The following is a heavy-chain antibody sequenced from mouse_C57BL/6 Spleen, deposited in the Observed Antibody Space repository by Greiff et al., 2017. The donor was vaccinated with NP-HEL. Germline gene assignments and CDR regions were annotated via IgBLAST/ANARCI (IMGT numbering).Heavy chain of an antibody. J-gene: IGHJ3*01. CDR3: ARDWGVWFAY. V-gene: IGHV5-4*01. CDR2: ISDGGSYT. CDR1: GFTFSSYA. Sequence: EVQGVESGGGLVKPGGSLKLSCAASGFTFSSYAMSWVRQTPEKRLEWVATISDGGSYTYYPDNVKGRFTISRDNAKNNLYLQMSHLKSEDTAMYYCARDWGVWFAYWGQGTLVTVSA.